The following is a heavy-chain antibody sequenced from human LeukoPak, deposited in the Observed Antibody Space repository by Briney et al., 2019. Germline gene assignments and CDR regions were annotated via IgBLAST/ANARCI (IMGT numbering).Heavy chain of an antibody. V-gene: IGHV3-48*03. CDR1: GFTFSSYE. CDR2: ISSSGSTI. Sequence: GGSLRLSCAASGFTFSSYEMNWVRQAPGKGLEWVSYISSSGSTIYYADSVKGRFTISRDNAKNSLYLQMNSLRAEDTAVYYCARGRAENYYGSGVDWFDPWGQGTPVTVSS. D-gene: IGHD3-10*01. CDR3: ARGRAENYYGSGVDWFDP. J-gene: IGHJ5*02.